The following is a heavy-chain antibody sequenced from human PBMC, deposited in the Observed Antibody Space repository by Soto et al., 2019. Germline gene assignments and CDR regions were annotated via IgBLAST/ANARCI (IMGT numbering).Heavy chain of an antibody. D-gene: IGHD3-10*01. CDR2: IYYSGST. CDR1: GASISSGDYY. V-gene: IGHV4-30-4*08. CDR3: AREDGLLWPRR. Sequence: TLSLPFNVSGASISSGDYYWSSIRQHPGKGLEWIGYIYYSGSTYYNPSLKSRVTISVDTSKNQFSLKLSYVTAADTAVYYCAREDGLLWPRRWGQGTLVTVSS. J-gene: IGHJ4*02.